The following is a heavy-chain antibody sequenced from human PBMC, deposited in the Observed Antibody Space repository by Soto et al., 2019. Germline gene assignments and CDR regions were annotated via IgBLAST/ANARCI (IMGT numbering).Heavy chain of an antibody. V-gene: IGHV4-30-4*01. J-gene: IGHJ5*01. CDR1: GASISSGDYD. Sequence: SETLSLTCTVSGASISSGDYDWGWRRQPRGEGLEWIGCIYHRGSTYYNPSLKSRAIISVDTSKNHVSLLLASVTAADTAPYYCARVSGPCTSCYWQGWFESWGQGTLVTVSS. CDR2: IYHRGST. CDR3: ARVSGPCTSCYWQGWFES. D-gene: IGHD2-15*01.